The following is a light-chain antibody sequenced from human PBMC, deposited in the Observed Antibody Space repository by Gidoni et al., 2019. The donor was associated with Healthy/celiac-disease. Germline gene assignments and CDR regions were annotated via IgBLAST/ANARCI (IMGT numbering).Light chain of an antibody. CDR1: SSHIVAGYD. V-gene: IGLV1-40*01. CDR2: GNS. J-gene: IGLJ2*01. CDR3: QSYDSSLSGSVV. Sequence: QSVLTQPPSVSGAHGHRVTISCTGSSSHIVAGYDVHWYQQLPGTAPKLLIYGNSNRPSGVPDRFSGSKSGTSASLAITGLQAEDEADYYCQSYDSSLSGSVVFGGGTKLTVL.